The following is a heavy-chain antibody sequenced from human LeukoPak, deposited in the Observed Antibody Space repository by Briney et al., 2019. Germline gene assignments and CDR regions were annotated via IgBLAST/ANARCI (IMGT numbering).Heavy chain of an antibody. CDR2: ISAYNGNT. CDR1: GYTFTSYG. CDR3: ARTKDSSGYDAFDI. V-gene: IGHV1-18*01. J-gene: IGHJ3*02. D-gene: IGHD3-22*01. Sequence: ASVKVSCKASGYTFTSYGISWVRQAPGQGLEWMGWISAYNGNTNYAQKLQGRVTMTTDTSTSTAYMELRSLRSDDTAVYYCARTKDSSGYDAFDIWGQGTMVTVSS.